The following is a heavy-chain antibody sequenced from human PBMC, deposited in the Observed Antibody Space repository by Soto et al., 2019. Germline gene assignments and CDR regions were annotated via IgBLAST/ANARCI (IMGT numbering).Heavy chain of an antibody. V-gene: IGHV1-18*01. CDR3: TIVLFFIAPSTVTTDAY. Sequence: VQLVQSGAEVKKPGASVRVSCKASGYTFTSFGLSWVRQAPGQGPEWMGWISPESDKATYAHKFQGRITMTTDTSTTAADLDLRSRRSDDTAVYYCTIVLFFIAPSTVTTDAYWGQGTLVSVS. CDR2: ISPESDKA. CDR1: GYTFTSFG. J-gene: IGHJ4*02. D-gene: IGHD4-17*01.